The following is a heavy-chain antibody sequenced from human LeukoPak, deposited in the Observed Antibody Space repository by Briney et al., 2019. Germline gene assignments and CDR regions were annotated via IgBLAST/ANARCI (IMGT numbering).Heavy chain of an antibody. CDR2: INPHSGKT. J-gene: IGHJ5*02. D-gene: IGHD4-17*01. Sequence: GASVKVSCKASGYTFTSYYMHWVRQAPGQGLEWMGWINPHSGKTGYAQKLQGRVTMTTDTSASTAYMELSSLRSEDTAVYYCARLSSHYGDYKVDPWGQGTLVTVSS. V-gene: IGHV1-8*02. CDR1: GYTFTSYY. CDR3: ARLSSHYGDYKVDP.